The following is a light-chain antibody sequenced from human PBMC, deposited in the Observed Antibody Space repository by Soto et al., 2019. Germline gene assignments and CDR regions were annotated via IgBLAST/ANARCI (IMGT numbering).Light chain of an antibody. J-gene: IGKJ5*01. CDR1: QSVSTN. CDR3: QHYGRGSPIA. CDR2: GAS. Sequence: EIVLTQSPGILSLSPLERDCLXWRASQSVSTNVAWYQQRPGQPPKLLIFGASSRATGIPARFSGSGSGTDFTLIINRLQPEDFALYFCQHYGRGSPIAFGLGTRLEIK. V-gene: IGKV3-20*01.